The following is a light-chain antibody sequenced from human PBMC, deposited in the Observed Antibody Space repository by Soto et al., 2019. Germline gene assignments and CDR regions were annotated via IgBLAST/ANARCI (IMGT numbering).Light chain of an antibody. CDR2: GAS. V-gene: IGKV3-15*01. CDR1: QSVSSN. CDR3: QQYGNSPLT. Sequence: DIVMTQSPATLSLSPGERATLSCRASQSVSSNLAWYQQKPGQAPRLLIYGASTRATGIPARFSGSGSGTDFTLTISRLEPEDFALYYCQQYGNSPLTFGGGTKVDIK. J-gene: IGKJ4*01.